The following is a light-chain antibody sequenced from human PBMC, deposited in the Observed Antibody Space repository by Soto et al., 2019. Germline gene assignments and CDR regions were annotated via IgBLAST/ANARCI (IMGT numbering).Light chain of an antibody. J-gene: IGKJ1*01. CDR1: QSVSSS. CDR2: DAS. V-gene: IGKV3-15*01. Sequence: DIVLTQSPATLSVSPGERATLSCRASQSVSSSLAWYQQKPGQAPRLLIYDASTRATGIPARFSGSGSGTEFTLTISSLQSQDFAVYYCQQYNNWPPWTFGQGTKVDIK. CDR3: QQYNNWPPWT.